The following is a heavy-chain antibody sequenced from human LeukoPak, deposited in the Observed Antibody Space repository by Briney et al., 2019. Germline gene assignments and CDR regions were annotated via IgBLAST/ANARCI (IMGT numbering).Heavy chain of an antibody. Sequence: GASVKVSCKASGYTFTSYGISWARQAPGQGLEWMGWISAYNVNTNYSQKLQGRVTMTTDTSTSTAYMELRSLGSDDTAVYYCARDPLSLLDDAFDIWGQGTMVTVSS. CDR3: ARDPLSLLDDAFDI. CDR1: GYTFTSYG. J-gene: IGHJ3*02. CDR2: ISAYNVNT. D-gene: IGHD2-15*01. V-gene: IGHV1-18*01.